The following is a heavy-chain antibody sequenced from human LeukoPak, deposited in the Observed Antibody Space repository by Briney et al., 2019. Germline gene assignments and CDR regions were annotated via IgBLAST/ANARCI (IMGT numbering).Heavy chain of an antibody. CDR3: ARWPNCSSTSCPLDY. D-gene: IGHD2-2*01. J-gene: IGHJ4*02. Sequence: PSETLSLTCTVSGGSFSSFYWSWIRQPPGKGLECIVYIYYSGSPNYNPSLKSRVTISVDTSKNQFSLKLSSVTAADTAVYYCARWPNCSSTSCPLDYWGQGTLVTVSS. V-gene: IGHV4-59*01. CDR1: GGSFSSFY. CDR2: IYYSGSP.